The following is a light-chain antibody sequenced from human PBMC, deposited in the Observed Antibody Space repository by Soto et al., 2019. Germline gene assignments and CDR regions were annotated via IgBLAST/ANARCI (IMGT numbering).Light chain of an antibody. Sequence: IHMTQSPSSVSPSVGDRVTITCRASQGISSWLAWYQQKPGKAPKLLIYAASSLQSGVPSRFSGSGSGTEFPLTISSLQPEDFATCCCQQHKSFPWTFGHGTKLEIK. CDR3: QQHKSFPWT. CDR2: AAS. CDR1: QGISSW. J-gene: IGKJ1*01. V-gene: IGKV1-12*01.